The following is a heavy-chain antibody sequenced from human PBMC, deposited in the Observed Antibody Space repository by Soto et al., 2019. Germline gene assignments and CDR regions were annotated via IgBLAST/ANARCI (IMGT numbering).Heavy chain of an antibody. CDR3: ARYTYTSRYSYYGMDV. CDR2: VRSKAYGGTT. V-gene: IGHV3-49*03. J-gene: IGHJ6*02. CDR1: GFTFGDYA. D-gene: IGHD6-13*01. Sequence: PGGSLRLSCTTSGFTFGDYAISWFRQAPGKGLEWVGVVRSKAYGGTTDYAASVKGRFDISRDDSKSIAYLQMNSVTTEDTAVYFCARYTYTSRYSYYGMDVWGHGTTVTVSS.